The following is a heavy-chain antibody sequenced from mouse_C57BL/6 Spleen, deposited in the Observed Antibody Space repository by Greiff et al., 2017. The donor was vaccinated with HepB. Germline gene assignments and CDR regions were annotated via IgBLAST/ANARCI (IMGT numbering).Heavy chain of an antibody. Sequence: VQLQQSGPGLVQPSQSLSITCTVSGFSITSYGVHWVRQSPGKGLEWLGVIWRGGSTDYNAAFMSRLSITKDNSKSQVFFKMNSLQADDTAIYYCAKNGPITTVVATDAMDYWGQGTSVTVSS. D-gene: IGHD1-1*01. CDR3: AKNGPITTVVATDAMDY. J-gene: IGHJ4*01. V-gene: IGHV2-5*01. CDR2: IWRGGST. CDR1: GFSITSYG.